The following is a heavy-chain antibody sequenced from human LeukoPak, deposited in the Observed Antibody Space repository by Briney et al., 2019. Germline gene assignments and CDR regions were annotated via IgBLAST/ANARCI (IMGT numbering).Heavy chain of an antibody. CDR2: INDVSSDI. D-gene: IGHD2-2*01. CDR3: ARDTYQPGLIDC. CDR1: EFTFSLYA. Sequence: GGSLILSCAASEFTFSLYAMNWVRQAPGKGLGGVFYINDVSSDIHYADSVKGRFTISRDNAKNTLYLQMNSLRAEDTAVYYCARDTYQPGLIDCWGQGTLVTVSS. J-gene: IGHJ4*02. V-gene: IGHV3-21*05.